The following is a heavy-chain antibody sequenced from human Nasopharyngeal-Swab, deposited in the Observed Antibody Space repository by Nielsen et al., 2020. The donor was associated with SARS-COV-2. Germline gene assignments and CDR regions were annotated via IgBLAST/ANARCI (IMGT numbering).Heavy chain of an antibody. CDR2: INHSGST. J-gene: IGHJ4*02. Sequence: SETLSLTCAVYGGSFSGYYWSWIRQPPGKGLEWIGEINHSGSTNYNPSLKSRVTISVDTSKNQFSLKLSSVTAADTAVYYCARVTPRRNGATSSIDYWGQGTLVTVSS. CDR1: GGSFSGYY. CDR3: ARVTPRRNGATSSIDY. V-gene: IGHV4-34*01. D-gene: IGHD1-26*01.